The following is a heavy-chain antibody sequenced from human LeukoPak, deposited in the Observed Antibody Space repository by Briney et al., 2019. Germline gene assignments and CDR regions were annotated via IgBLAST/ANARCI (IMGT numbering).Heavy chain of an antibody. CDR1: GGSISISSYY. V-gene: IGHV4-39*01. Sequence: SETLSLTCTVSGGSISISSYYWGWIRQPPGKGLEWIGSIYYSGSTYYNPSLKSRVTISVDTSKNQFSLKLSSVTAADTAVYYCARSGYYNCWFDPWGQGTLVTVSS. D-gene: IGHD3-9*01. CDR2: IYYSGST. J-gene: IGHJ5*02. CDR3: ARSGYYNCWFDP.